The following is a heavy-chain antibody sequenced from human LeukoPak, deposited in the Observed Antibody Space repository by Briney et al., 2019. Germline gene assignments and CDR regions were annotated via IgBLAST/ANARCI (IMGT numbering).Heavy chain of an antibody. CDR2: IYYNGSS. V-gene: IGHV4-39*07. D-gene: IGHD6-13*01. CDR1: GGSISSSSYY. CDR3: ASYSSSWNFDY. J-gene: IGHJ4*02. Sequence: SETLSLTCTVSGGSISSSSYYWGWIRQPPGKGLEWIGNIYYNGSSNYNPSLKRRISISVDTSKNQFSLKLNSVTAADTAVYYCASYSSSWNFDYWGQGTLVTVSS.